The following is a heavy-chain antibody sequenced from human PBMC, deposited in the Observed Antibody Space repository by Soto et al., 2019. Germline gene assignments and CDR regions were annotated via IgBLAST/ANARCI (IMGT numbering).Heavy chain of an antibody. CDR3: ARGLWNDVFQY. CDR1: GGSISSGGYS. D-gene: IGHD1-1*01. J-gene: IGHJ1*01. Sequence: QVQLQESGSRLLKPSQTLSLTCAVSGGSISSGGYSWTWIRQPPGKGLEWIGYVHHTGSTTYNPSLNTRVNISVDRPNNQFFLTLTSATAADSAIYYCARGLWNDVFQYWGRGILVTVSS. CDR2: VHHTGST. V-gene: IGHV4-30-2*01.